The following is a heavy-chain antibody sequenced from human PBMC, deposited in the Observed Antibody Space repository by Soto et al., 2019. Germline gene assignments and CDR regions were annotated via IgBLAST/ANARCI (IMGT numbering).Heavy chain of an antibody. CDR3: ARVDIVATTPYYYYGMDV. V-gene: IGHV1-18*01. D-gene: IGHD5-12*01. CDR2: ISAYNGNT. J-gene: IGHJ6*02. Sequence: QVQLVQSGAEVKKPGASVKVSCKASGYTFTSYGISWVRQAPGQGLEWMGWISAYNGNTNYARKLQGRVTMTTDTSTSTAYMELRSLRSDDTAVYYCARVDIVATTPYYYYGMDVWGQGTTVTVSS. CDR1: GYTFTSYG.